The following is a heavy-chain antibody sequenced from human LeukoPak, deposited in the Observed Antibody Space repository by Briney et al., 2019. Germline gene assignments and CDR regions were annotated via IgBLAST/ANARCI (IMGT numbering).Heavy chain of an antibody. Sequence: ASVKVSCKASGYTFTGYYMHWVRQAPGQGLEWMGWINPNSGGTNYAQKFQGRVTVTRDTSISTAYMELSRLRSDDTAVYYCARGSVVRVTIPYFDYWGQGTLVTVSS. V-gene: IGHV1-2*02. D-gene: IGHD3-10*01. CDR3: ARGSVVRVTIPYFDY. J-gene: IGHJ4*02. CDR1: GYTFTGYY. CDR2: INPNSGGT.